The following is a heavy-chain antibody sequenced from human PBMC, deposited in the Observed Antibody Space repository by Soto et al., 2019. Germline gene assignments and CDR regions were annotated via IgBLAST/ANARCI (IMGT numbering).Heavy chain of an antibody. D-gene: IGHD1-26*01. CDR2: IIPIFGTT. CDR3: ARSPQDSGNSYRPTGVAY. V-gene: IGHV1-69*01. CDR1: GGTLSSYA. Sequence: QVQLVQSGAEVKKPGSSVKVSCKASGGTLSSYAISWVRQAPGQGLEWTGGIIPIFGTTNYAQKFQGIVTITADESTSTAYMELSSLRSEDTAVYYCARSPQDSGNSYRPTGVAYWGQGTLVTVSS. J-gene: IGHJ4*02.